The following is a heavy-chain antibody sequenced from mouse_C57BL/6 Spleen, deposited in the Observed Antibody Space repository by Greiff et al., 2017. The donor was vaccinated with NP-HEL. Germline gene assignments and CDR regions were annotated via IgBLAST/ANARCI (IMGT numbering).Heavy chain of an antibody. Sequence: QVQLKESGPELVKPGASVKISCKASGYAFSSSWMNWVKQRPGKGLEWIGRIYPGDGDTNYNGKFKGKATLTADKSSSTAYMQLSSLTSEDSAVYFCARWGLRQYFDVWGTGTTVTVSS. CDR1: GYAFSSSW. CDR3: ARWGLRQYFDV. J-gene: IGHJ1*03. D-gene: IGHD2-4*01. V-gene: IGHV1-82*01. CDR2: IYPGDGDT.